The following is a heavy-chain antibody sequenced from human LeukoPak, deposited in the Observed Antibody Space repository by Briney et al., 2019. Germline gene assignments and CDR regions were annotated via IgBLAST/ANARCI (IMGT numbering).Heavy chain of an antibody. J-gene: IGHJ4*02. V-gene: IGHV1-18*01. CDR2: ISAYNGNT. CDR3: ARDDYGDYVGVLAY. CDR1: GYTFTSYG. Sequence: ASMKVSCKASGYTFTSYGISWVRQAPGQGLEWMGWISAYNGNTNYAQKLQGRVTMTTNTSTSTAYMELRSLRSDDTAVYYCARDDYGDYVGVLAYWGQGTLVTVSS. D-gene: IGHD4-17*01.